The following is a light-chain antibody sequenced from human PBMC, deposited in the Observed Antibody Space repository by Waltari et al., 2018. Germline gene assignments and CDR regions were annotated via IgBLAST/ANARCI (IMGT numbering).Light chain of an antibody. V-gene: IGKV1-5*03. CDR2: KAS. CDR1: QSINNW. Sequence: DIQMTQSPSTLSASVGDRVTITCRASQSINNWLAWYQQKPGKATKVLIYKASSLESGVPSRFSGSGSGPEFTLTISSLQPDDFATYYCQQYQHYPLTFGQGTKVEIK. CDR3: QQYQHYPLT. J-gene: IGKJ1*01.